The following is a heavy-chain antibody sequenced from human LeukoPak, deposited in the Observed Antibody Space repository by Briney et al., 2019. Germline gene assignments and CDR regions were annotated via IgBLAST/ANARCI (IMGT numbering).Heavy chain of an antibody. CDR3: AQGSSNWAKFDY. CDR1: GDSISSSY. V-gene: IGHV4-59*01. D-gene: IGHD4-11*01. Sequence: SETLSLTCTVSGDSISSSYWSWIRQPPGKGLEWIGFIYYTGSTNYNPPLKSRVTISVDTSKNQFSLKLRSVTAADTAVYYCAQGSSNWAKFDYWGQGTLVTVSS. J-gene: IGHJ4*02. CDR2: IYYTGST.